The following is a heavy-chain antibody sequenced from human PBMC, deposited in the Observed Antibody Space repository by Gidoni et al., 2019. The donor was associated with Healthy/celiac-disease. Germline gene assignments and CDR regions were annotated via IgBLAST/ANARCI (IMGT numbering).Heavy chain of an antibody. V-gene: IGHV3-15*01. D-gene: IGHD6-19*01. J-gene: IGHJ4*02. CDR1: GFTFSNAW. CDR2: IKSKTDGGTT. CDR3: TTEKQWLVR. Sequence: EVQLVESGGGLVKPGGSLRLSCAASGFTFSNAWMSWVRQAPGKGLEWVCRIKSKTDGGTTDYAAPVKGRFTISRDDSKNTLYLQMNSLKTEDTAVYYCTTEKQWLVRWGQGTLVTVSS.